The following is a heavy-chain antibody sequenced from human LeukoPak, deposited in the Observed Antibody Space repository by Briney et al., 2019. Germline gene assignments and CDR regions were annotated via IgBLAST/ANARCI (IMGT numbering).Heavy chain of an antibody. Sequence: GGSLRLSCAASGFTFSSYWMHWVRQAPGKGLVWVSRINSDGSSTSYADSVKGRFTISRDNAKNTLYLQMNSLRAEDTAVYYCARDHPYSSSYYYYGMDVWGQGTTVTVSS. V-gene: IGHV3-74*01. J-gene: IGHJ6*02. CDR1: GFTFSSYW. D-gene: IGHD6-6*01. CDR2: INSDGSST. CDR3: ARDHPYSSSYYYYGMDV.